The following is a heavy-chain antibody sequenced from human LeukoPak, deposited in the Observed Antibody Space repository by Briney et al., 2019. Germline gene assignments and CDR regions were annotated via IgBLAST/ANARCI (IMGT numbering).Heavy chain of an antibody. CDR2: ISGSGGDT. V-gene: IGHV3-23*01. J-gene: IGHJ4*02. Sequence: GGSLRLSCAASGFTFTTYAIMWVRQAPGKGLEWVSVISGSGGDTYFADSVKGRFTISRDNSKNTLYLQMNSLRAEDTAVYYCARNPGYSSSWLREYYFDYWGQGTLVTVSS. CDR1: GFTFTTYA. D-gene: IGHD6-13*01. CDR3: ARNPGYSSSWLREYYFDY.